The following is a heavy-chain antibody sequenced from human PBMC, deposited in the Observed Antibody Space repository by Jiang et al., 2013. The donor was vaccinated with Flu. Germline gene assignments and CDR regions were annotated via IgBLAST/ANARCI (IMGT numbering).Heavy chain of an antibody. Sequence: YGPGLVKPSGTLSLTCAVSGGPISSSNWWSWVRQPPGKGLEWIGEIYHSGSTNYNPSLKSRVTISVDKSKNQFSLKLSSVTAADTAVYYCARLTTVTSPAFGYWGQGTLVTVSS. CDR3: ARLTTVTSPAFGY. CDR1: GGPISSSNW. CDR2: IYHSGST. D-gene: IGHD4-17*01. J-gene: IGHJ4*02. V-gene: IGHV4-4*02.